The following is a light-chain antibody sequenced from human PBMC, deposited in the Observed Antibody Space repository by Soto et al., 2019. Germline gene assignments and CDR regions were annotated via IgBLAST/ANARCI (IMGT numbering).Light chain of an antibody. J-gene: IGLJ2*01. Sequence: QSVLTQSPSTSATPGQGGSISCSGGGSNIGTFYVSWYQHVPGTAPRLLIDANNQRASVVPDRFSGSKSGTSASLAISGLRSEDEAYYYCTAWDDNLSAVVFGGGTKLTVL. CDR3: TAWDDNLSAVV. CDR1: GSNIGTFY. CDR2: ANN. V-gene: IGLV1-47*02.